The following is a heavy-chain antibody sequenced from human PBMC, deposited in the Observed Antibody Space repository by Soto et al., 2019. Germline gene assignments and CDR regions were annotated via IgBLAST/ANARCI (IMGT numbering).Heavy chain of an antibody. CDR3: ARDSSGYYWFDP. Sequence: ERLCRAGAGSGCSISSGYFWYWIRQPPGKGPEWLGSIYRSGTTYYNPSVKVRVTISVDTSKNQFSLKMSSVTAADTAVYYCARDSSGYYWFDPWGQGTLVTVYS. CDR1: GCSISSGYF. V-gene: IGHV4-38-2*02. J-gene: IGHJ5*02. CDR2: IYRSGTT. D-gene: IGHD3-22*01.